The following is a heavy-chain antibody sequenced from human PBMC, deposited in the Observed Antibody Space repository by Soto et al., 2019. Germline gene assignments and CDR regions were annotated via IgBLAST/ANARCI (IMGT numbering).Heavy chain of an antibody. J-gene: IGHJ4*02. Sequence: PGGSLRLSCAASGFTFSSYAMSWVRPAPGKGLEWVSAISGSGGSTYYADSVKGRFTISRDNSKNTLYLQMNSLRAEDTAVYYCAGGDARVVAAIDYWGQGTLVTVSS. CDR3: AGGDARVVAAIDY. CDR1: GFTFSSYA. D-gene: IGHD2-15*01. CDR2: ISGSGGST. V-gene: IGHV3-23*01.